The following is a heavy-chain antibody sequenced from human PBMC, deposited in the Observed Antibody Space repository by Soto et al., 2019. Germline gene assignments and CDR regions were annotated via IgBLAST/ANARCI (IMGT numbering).Heavy chain of an antibody. V-gene: IGHV3-23*01. CDR1: GITFSNHA. J-gene: IGHJ4*02. CDR2: VSENGDVT. CDR3: VPGSSGTRGEDS. D-gene: IGHD1-1*01. Sequence: GGSLRLSCAASGITFSNHAMTWVRQAPGKGLEWVSSVSENGDVTYYADSVKGRFTISRDNSRNTLYLQVNNLRAEDTAVYYCVPGSSGTRGEDSWGPGALVTVSS.